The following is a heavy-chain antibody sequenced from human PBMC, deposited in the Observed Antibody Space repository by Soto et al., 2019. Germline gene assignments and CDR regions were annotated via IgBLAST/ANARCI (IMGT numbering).Heavy chain of an antibody. CDR3: VREWQRSP. J-gene: IGHJ5*02. CDR2: ISGHNGNT. CDR1: GYTLTNYG. D-gene: IGHD5-12*01. V-gene: IGHV1-18*01. Sequence: QVQLVQAGDEVKKTGASVKVSCRASGYTLTNYGISWVRQAPGQGLFWMGWISGHNGNTRYAQNVQGRLNLTIDTSTNTAYMELMSLKIDDTAMYYCVREWQRSPWGQGTLVTVAS.